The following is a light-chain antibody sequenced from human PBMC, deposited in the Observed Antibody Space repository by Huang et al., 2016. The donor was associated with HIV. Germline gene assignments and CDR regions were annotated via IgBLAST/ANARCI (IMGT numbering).Light chain of an antibody. V-gene: IGKV1-NL1*01. J-gene: IGKJ1*01. CDR3: QQYHSLPWT. CDR1: QGIGNS. Sequence: DIQMTQSPSSLSASVGDRVTITCRASQGIGNSLAWYQQKPEKAPRLLLYATSTLESGVPSRVSGSGAGTHYTLTSNTLQPEDIASYYCQQYHSLPWTFGQGTKVEIK. CDR2: ATS.